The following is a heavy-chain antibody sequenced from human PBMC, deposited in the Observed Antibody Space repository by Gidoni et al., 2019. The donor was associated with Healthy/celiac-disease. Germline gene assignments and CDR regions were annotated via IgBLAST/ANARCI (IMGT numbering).Heavy chain of an antibody. Sequence: EVQLVESGGGLVQPGRSLRLSCAASGFTFDAYAMHWVRQAPGKGLEWVSGISWNSGSIGYADSVKGRFTISRDNAKNSLYLQMNSLRAEDTALYYCAKDGRIAARADHFYFDYWGQGTLVTVSS. CDR1: GFTFDAYA. V-gene: IGHV3-9*01. CDR2: ISWNSGSI. D-gene: IGHD6-6*01. J-gene: IGHJ4*02. CDR3: AKDGRIAARADHFYFDY.